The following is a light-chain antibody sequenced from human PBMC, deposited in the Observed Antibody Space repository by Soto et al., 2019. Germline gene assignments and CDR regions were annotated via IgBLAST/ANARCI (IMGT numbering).Light chain of an antibody. CDR3: QQYNSYPLT. CDR1: QSISSW. Sequence: DIQVTQSPSTLSASVGDRVTITCRASQSISSWLAWYQQKSGKAPKLLIYKASSFESGVPSRFSGSGSGTEFTLTISSLQPDDFATYYCQQYNSYPLTFGGGTKVEIK. V-gene: IGKV1-5*03. CDR2: KAS. J-gene: IGKJ4*01.